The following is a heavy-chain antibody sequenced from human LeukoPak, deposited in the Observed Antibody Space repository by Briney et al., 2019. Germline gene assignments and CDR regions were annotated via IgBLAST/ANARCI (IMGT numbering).Heavy chain of an antibody. V-gene: IGHV3-13*04. Sequence: PGGSLRLSCAVSGFTFSMYDMHWVRQVTGKGLEWVSGIRSAGDTNYAGSVKGRFTISRENAKNSSYLQMSSLRAGDTALYYCARQSRLNTFDYWGQGILVTVSS. CDR1: GFTFSMYD. CDR2: IRSAGDT. J-gene: IGHJ4*02. CDR3: ARQSRLNTFDY.